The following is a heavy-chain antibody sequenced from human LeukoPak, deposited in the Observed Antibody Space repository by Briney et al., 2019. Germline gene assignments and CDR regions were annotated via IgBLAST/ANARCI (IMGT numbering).Heavy chain of an antibody. CDR1: GFTFISYT. CDR3: ARAEYTYGPRGFDF. V-gene: IGHV3-21*01. CDR2: ISSSGSYI. D-gene: IGHD6-6*01. Sequence: GGSLRLSCAASGFTFISYTINWVRQAPGKGLEWVSSISSSGSYIYYADSVMGRFTISRDNAKNSLYLRMNSLTAEDTAVYYCARAEYTYGPRGFDFWGQGTLVTVSS. J-gene: IGHJ4*02.